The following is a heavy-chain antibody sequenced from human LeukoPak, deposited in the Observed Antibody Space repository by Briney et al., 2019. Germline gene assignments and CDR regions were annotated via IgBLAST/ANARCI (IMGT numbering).Heavy chain of an antibody. Sequence: PGGSLRLSCAASGFIFSTYGIHWVRQAPGRGLEWVAFIRFDGSNQYYADSVKGRFTISRDNSKNTLFLQMISLRAEDTAVYYCAKDRETSTSSYYMDVWGKGTTVTVSS. D-gene: IGHD2-2*01. J-gene: IGHJ6*03. V-gene: IGHV3-30*02. CDR3: AKDRETSTSSYYMDV. CDR2: IRFDGSNQ. CDR1: GFIFSTYG.